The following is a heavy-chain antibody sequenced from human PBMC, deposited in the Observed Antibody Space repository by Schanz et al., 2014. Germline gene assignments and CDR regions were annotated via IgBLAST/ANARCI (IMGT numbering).Heavy chain of an antibody. CDR1: GFTFSSYA. Sequence: EVQLVESGGGLVKPGGSLRLSCVASGFTFSSYAMHWVRQAPGKGLEWVSAISGSGGSTYYADSVKGRFTISRDNSENTLYLQMNSLSADDTAVFYCAKGMGYCSGGTCYDYYYYGLDVWGQGTTVTDSS. J-gene: IGHJ6*02. V-gene: IGHV3-23*04. CDR2: ISGSGGST. D-gene: IGHD2-15*01. CDR3: AKGMGYCSGGTCYDYYYYGLDV.